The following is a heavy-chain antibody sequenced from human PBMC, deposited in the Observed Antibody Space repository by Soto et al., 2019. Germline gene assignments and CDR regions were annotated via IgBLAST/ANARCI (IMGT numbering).Heavy chain of an antibody. CDR1: GYTFTSYD. J-gene: IGHJ6*03. CDR3: ARLGSSSWYYYYYMDV. Sequence: QVQLVQSGAEVKKPGASVKVSCKASGYTFTSYDINWVRQATGQGLEWMGWINPNSGNTGYAQKFQGRVTMTRNTSISTAYMELSSLRSEDTAVYYCARLGSSSWYYYYYMDVWGKGTTVTVSS. V-gene: IGHV1-8*01. CDR2: INPNSGNT. D-gene: IGHD6-13*01.